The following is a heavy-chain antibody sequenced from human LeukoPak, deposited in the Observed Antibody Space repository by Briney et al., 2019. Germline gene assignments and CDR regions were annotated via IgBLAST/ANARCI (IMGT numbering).Heavy chain of an antibody. Sequence: ASVKVSCKSSGYTFTNYGITWVRPAPGQGLEGMGWISASYGNTYYAQKLQGRATMTTDTSTNTVYMELRSLRSDDTAVYYCARERPTDNAFDVWGPGTTVTVSS. V-gene: IGHV1-18*01. J-gene: IGHJ3*01. CDR2: ISASYGNT. CDR1: GYTFTNYG. CDR3: ARERPTDNAFDV. D-gene: IGHD4-17*01.